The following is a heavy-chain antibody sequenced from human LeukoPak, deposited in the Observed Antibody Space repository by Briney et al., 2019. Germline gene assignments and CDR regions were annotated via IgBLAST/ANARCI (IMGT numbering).Heavy chain of an antibody. CDR1: GGSISSITYY. CDR2: IYYNGDT. J-gene: IGHJ4*02. CDR3: ARHAGMTIASFYFDY. D-gene: IGHD4/OR15-4a*01. V-gene: IGHV4-39*01. Sequence: SETLSLTCTVFGGSISSITYYWGWIRLPPGKGLEWIGSIYYNGDTYYNPSLKSRVTISVDTSKNQFSLKLSSVTAADTAVYHCARHAGMTIASFYFDYWGQGTLVTVSS.